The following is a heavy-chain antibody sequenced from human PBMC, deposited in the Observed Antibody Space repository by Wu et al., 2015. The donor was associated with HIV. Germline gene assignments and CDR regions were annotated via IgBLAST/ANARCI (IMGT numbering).Heavy chain of an antibody. CDR2: INPLFGTT. Sequence: QVQLLQSGAEVKKPGSSVRVSCMSSGGTLSTYAVSWVRQAPGQGLEWMGGINPLFGTTKHAQRFQDRVKFTTDESKSTVYMELSSLRSEDTAVYYCARNTDSVATSLYSLGVWGQGTTVTVSS. V-gene: IGHV1-69*05. D-gene: IGHD5-12*01. CDR1: GGTLSTYA. CDR3: ARNTDSVATSLYSLGV. J-gene: IGHJ6*02.